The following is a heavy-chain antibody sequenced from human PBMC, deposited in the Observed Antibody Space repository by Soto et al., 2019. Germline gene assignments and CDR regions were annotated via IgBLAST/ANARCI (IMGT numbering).Heavy chain of an antibody. D-gene: IGHD3-3*01. CDR2: IIPIFGTA. Sequence: QVQLVQSGAEVKKPGSSVKVSCKASGGTFSSYAISWVRQAPGQGLEWMGGIIPIFGTANYAQKFQGRVTITADKSTSAADVELSSLRSEDTAVYYCARDPGTITIPYGMDVWGQGTTVTVSS. CDR1: GGTFSSYA. V-gene: IGHV1-69*06. CDR3: ARDPGTITIPYGMDV. J-gene: IGHJ6*02.